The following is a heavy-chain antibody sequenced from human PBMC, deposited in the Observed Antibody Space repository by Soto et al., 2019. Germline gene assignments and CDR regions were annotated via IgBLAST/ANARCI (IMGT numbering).Heavy chain of an antibody. CDR1: GGTFSSYT. J-gene: IGHJ6*02. Sequence: QVQLVQSGAEVKKPGSSVKVSCKASGGTFSSYTISWVRQAPGQGLEWMGRIIPILGIANYAQKFQGRVMITADKSTSTAYMELSSLRSEDTAVYYCASHYCSGGSCYSLSAYYYYYGMDVWGQGTTVTVSS. D-gene: IGHD2-15*01. CDR3: ASHYCSGGSCYSLSAYYYYYGMDV. CDR2: IIPILGIA. V-gene: IGHV1-69*02.